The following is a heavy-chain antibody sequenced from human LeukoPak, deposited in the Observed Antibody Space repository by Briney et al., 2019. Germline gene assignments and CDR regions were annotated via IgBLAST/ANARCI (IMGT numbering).Heavy chain of an antibody. D-gene: IGHD3-10*01. V-gene: IGHV3-48*03. CDR3: ARDLYYYGSGNYVPGFPDY. J-gene: IGHJ4*02. Sequence: GGTLRLYCAASGFTISIYEMIWVRQAPGQGLEWVSYISSSSSNTIYYAHSVKGRFTISRDNAKSSLYLQMNSLRAEDTAVYYCARDLYYYGSGNYVPGFPDYWGQGTLVTVSS. CDR2: ISSSSSNTI. CDR1: GFTISIYE.